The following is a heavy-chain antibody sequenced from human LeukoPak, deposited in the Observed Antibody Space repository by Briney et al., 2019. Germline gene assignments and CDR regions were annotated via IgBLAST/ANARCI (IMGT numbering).Heavy chain of an antibody. CDR2: FSESGGST. Sequence: GGALRLSSAPSGFSSSIYAMCCGCPGPETRLEWVSPFSESGGSTYYADSVKGRFTSSRDDSKNTLYLQMNSLRAEDTAVYYCANIGYSSGYYLGAFDIWGQGKMVSVSS. V-gene: IGHV3-23*01. D-gene: IGHD3-22*01. CDR1: GFSSSIYA. CDR3: ANIGYSSGYYLGAFDI. J-gene: IGHJ3*02.